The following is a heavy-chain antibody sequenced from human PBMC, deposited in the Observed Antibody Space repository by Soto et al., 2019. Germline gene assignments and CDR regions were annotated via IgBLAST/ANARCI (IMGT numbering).Heavy chain of an antibody. V-gene: IGHV4-38-2*01. J-gene: IGHJ4*02. D-gene: IGHD5-18*01. CDR3: ARAAADEYSYGLNHVDY. Sequence: SETLSLTCAVSGYSISSGYYWGWIRQPPGKGLEWIGSIYHSGSTYYNPSLKSRVTISVDTSKNQFSLKLSSVTAADTAVYYCARAAADEYSYGLNHVDYWGQGTLVAVSS. CDR2: IYHSGST. CDR1: GYSISSGYY.